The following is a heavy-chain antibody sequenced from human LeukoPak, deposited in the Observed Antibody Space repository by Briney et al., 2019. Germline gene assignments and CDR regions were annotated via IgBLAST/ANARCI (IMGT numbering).Heavy chain of an antibody. V-gene: IGHV3-23*01. J-gene: IGHJ4*02. CDR3: AKGSGQWLWGPYFDY. Sequence: GGSLRLSCAASGFTFSSYAMSWVRQAPGKGLEWVSAISSSGSSTYYADSVKGRFTISRDNAKNTLYLQMNSLRAEDTAVYYCAKGSGQWLWGPYFDYWGQGTLVTVSS. CDR1: GFTFSSYA. CDR2: ISSSGSST. D-gene: IGHD6-19*01.